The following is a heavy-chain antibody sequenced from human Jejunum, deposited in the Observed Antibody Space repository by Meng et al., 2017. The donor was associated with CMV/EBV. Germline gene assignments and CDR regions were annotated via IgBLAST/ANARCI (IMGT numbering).Heavy chain of an antibody. CDR3: VRDRYLLSIYHFTS. CDR2: ISYDGRHK. CDR1: GFTFSDFA. D-gene: IGHD1-1*01. J-gene: IGHJ4*02. Sequence: GFTFSDFAMNWVRQAQVKGLEWVASISYDGRHKNYVESLKGRFTISRDNSKNTTDLQMNSLRPEDTAVYYCVRDRYLLSIYHFTSWGQGTLVTVSS. V-gene: IGHV3-30*04.